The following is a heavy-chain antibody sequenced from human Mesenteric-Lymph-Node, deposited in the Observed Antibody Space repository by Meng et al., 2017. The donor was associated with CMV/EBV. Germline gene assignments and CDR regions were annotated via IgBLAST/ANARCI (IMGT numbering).Heavy chain of an antibody. CDR3: AKGGFCSSTSCASFDP. J-gene: IGHJ5*02. V-gene: IGHV3-23*03. CDR2: IYSGGSCT. D-gene: IGHD2-2*01. Sequence: GGSLRLSCAASGFTFSSYAMSWVRQAPGKGLEWVSVIYSGGSCTYYADSVKGRFTISRDNSKNTLYLQMNSLRAEDTAVYYCAKGGFCSSTSCASFDPWGQGTLVTVSS. CDR1: GFTFSSYA.